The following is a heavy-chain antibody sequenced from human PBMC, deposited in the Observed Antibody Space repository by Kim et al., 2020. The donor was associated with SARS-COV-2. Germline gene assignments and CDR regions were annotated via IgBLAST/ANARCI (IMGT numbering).Heavy chain of an antibody. CDR1: GFTFDDYA. CDR2: ISWNSGSI. CDR3: AKGTAYGGYYFDY. J-gene: IGHJ4*02. Sequence: GGSLRLSCAASGFTFDDYAMHWVRQAPGKGLEWVSGISWNSGSIGYADSVKGRFTISRDNAKNSLYLQMNSLRAEDTALYYCAKGTAYGGYYFDYWGQGTLVTVSS. D-gene: IGHD2-21*01. V-gene: IGHV3-9*01.